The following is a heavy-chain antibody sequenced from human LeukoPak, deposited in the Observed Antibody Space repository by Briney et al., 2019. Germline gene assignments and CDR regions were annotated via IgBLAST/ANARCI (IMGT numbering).Heavy chain of an antibody. CDR2: IYIGGST. J-gene: IGHJ4*02. D-gene: IGHD2-2*02. CDR3: ARFGFVVPAVIFDY. V-gene: IGHV3-53*01. CDR1: RFTVSSNY. Sequence: GGSLRLPCAASRFTVSSNYMSWVRQAPGKGLEWVSGIYIGGSTYYAVSGKGRFTISRDMSKNTLYLQINSLRAEDTAMYYCARFGFVVPAVIFDYWGQGTLVTVSS.